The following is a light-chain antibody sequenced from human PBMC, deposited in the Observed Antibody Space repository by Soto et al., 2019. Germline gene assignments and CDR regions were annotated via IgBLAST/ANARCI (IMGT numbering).Light chain of an antibody. Sequence: EIVLTQSPGTLSLSPGERATLSCRASQSVSNNYLAWYQQKPGQAPRLLIYGASNRATGIPDRFSGSGSGTDFTLTISRLEPQDSAIYYCQQYVISVTFGQGTRLEIK. CDR2: GAS. V-gene: IGKV3-20*01. CDR3: QQYVISVT. CDR1: QSVSNNY. J-gene: IGKJ5*01.